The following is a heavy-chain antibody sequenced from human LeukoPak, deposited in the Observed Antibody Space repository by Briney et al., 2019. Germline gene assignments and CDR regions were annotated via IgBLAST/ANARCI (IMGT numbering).Heavy chain of an antibody. J-gene: IGHJ3*02. V-gene: IGHV3-30*18. Sequence: GKSLRLSCAASGFNFRNYGMHWVRQAPGKGLEWVAVISYDGSNEYYADSVQGRFTISRDNSKNTLYLQMNSLRAEDTAVYYCAKDLRATVTHDAFDIWGQGTMVTVSS. CDR2: ISYDGSNE. CDR3: AKDLRATVTHDAFDI. D-gene: IGHD4-17*01. CDR1: GFNFRNYG.